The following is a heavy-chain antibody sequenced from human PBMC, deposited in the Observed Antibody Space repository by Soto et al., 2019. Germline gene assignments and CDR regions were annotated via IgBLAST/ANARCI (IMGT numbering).Heavy chain of an antibody. CDR1: GVPFSGYY. CDR3: ASLIVCHRSYHHDY. D-gene: IGHD1-26*01. Sequence: SETLSLTCAVYGVPFSGYYWSWIRQSPGKGLVWIGEINHSGNTKYNPSLKNRVTMLVHTSRDQFSLHISSVTAADTDVHYCASLIVCHRSYHHDYGGHCNLVPVSS. V-gene: IGHV4-34*01. J-gene: IGHJ4*01. CDR2: INHSGNT.